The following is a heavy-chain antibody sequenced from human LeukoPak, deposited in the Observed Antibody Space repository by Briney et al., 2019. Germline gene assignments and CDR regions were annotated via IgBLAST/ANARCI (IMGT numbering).Heavy chain of an antibody. V-gene: IGHV3-23*01. Sequence: GGSLRLSCAASGFTFSSYAMSWVRQAPGKGLEWVSAISGSGGSTYYADSVKGRFTISRDNSKNTLYLQMNSLRAEDTAVYYCAKKPVTADYYDSSGYSNWFDPWGQGTLVTVSS. J-gene: IGHJ5*02. CDR1: GFTFSSYA. D-gene: IGHD3-22*01. CDR2: ISGSGGST. CDR3: AKKPVTADYYDSSGYSNWFDP.